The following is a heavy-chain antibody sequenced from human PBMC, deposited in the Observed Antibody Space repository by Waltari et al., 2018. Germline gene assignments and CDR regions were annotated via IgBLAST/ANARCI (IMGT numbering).Heavy chain of an antibody. J-gene: IGHJ4*02. Sequence: QVQLQESGPGLVKPSETLSLTCTVSGGSISSYYWSWIRQPPGNGLEWIGYIYYSGRTNYNPSLNSRVTIAVDTSKNQFSLKLSSVTAADTAVYYCARCLPDRGYNYGYNYWGQGTLVTVSS. CDR1: GGSISSYY. CDR2: IYYSGRT. CDR3: ARCLPDRGYNYGYNY. D-gene: IGHD5-18*01. V-gene: IGHV4-59*01.